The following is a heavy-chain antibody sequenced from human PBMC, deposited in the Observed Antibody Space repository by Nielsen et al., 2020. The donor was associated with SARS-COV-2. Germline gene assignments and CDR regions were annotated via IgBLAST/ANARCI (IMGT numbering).Heavy chain of an antibody. D-gene: IGHD3-22*01. V-gene: IGHV1-69*13. CDR3: ARTGSYDSSGYYFDY. Sequence: SVKVSCKTSGYTFTGYYMHWVRQAPGQGLEWMGGIIPIFGTANYAQKFQGRVTITADESASTAYMELSSLRSEDTAVYYCARTGSYDSSGYYFDYWGQGTLVTVSS. CDR1: GYTFTGYY. J-gene: IGHJ4*02. CDR2: IIPIFGTA.